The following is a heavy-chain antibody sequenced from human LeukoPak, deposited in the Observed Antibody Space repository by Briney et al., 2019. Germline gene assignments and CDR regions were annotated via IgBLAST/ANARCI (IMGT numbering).Heavy chain of an antibody. CDR3: ARLKYGSGSYLGFDP. D-gene: IGHD3-10*01. CDR2: IYYTGST. V-gene: IGHV4-39*01. Sequence: SSETLCLTCTVSGGSISSSSSSWSWIRQTPGKGLEWIGTIYYTGSTYYNPSLNSRVTISVDTSKNQFSLKLSSVTAADTAVYYCARLKYGSGSYLGFDPWGQGTLVTVSS. J-gene: IGHJ5*02. CDR1: GGSISSSSSS.